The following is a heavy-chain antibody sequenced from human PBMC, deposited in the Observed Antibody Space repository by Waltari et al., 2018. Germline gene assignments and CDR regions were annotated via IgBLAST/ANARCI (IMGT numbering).Heavy chain of an antibody. CDR3: AREWAYCGGDCPGAFDI. CDR2: IYTSGST. V-gene: IGHV4-61*09. D-gene: IGHD2-21*01. Sequence: QVQLQESGPGLVKPSQTLSLTCTVSGGSISSGSYYWSWIRQPAGKGLEWIGYIYTSGSTNYNPSLKSRVTISVDTSKNQFSLKLSSVTAADTAVYYCAREWAYCGGDCPGAFDIWGQGTMVTVSS. J-gene: IGHJ3*02. CDR1: GGSISSGSYY.